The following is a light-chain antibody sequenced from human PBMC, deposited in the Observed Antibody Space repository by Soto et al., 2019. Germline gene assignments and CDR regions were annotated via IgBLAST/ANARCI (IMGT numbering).Light chain of an antibody. CDR2: GAS. V-gene: IGKV3-20*01. CDR1: QSVSSYY. CDR3: KQYSISPWT. J-gene: IGKJ1*01. Sequence: EIVLTQSPGTLSLSPGEGATLSCRASQSVSSYYLAWYQQKPGQAPRLLIYGASSRAMGIPDRFSGSGSGTEFTVDISRLKPEDLAEYYFKQYSISPWTFGQGTKVEIK.